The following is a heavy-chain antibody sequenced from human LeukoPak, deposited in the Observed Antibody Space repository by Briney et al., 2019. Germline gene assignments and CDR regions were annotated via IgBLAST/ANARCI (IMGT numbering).Heavy chain of an antibody. CDR2: INPNSGGT. CDR3: ARGAMVRGYMIMDV. J-gene: IGHJ6*04. D-gene: IGHD3-10*01. CDR1: GYTFTGYY. Sequence: ASVKVSCKASGYTFTGYYMHWVRPAPGQGLEWMGWINPNSGGTNYAQKFQGRVTMTRDTSISTAYMELSRLRSDDTAVYYCARGAMVRGYMIMDVWGKGTTVTVSS. V-gene: IGHV1-2*02.